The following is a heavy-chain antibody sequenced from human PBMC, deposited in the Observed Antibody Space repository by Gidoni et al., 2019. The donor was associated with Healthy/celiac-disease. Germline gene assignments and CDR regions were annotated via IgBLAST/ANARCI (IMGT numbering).Heavy chain of an antibody. CDR3: ARFVAEYFDY. CDR1: GSTFSSYS. CDR2: IRSSSSTI. V-gene: IGHV3-48*02. Sequence: EVQLVESGGGLVQPGGSLRLSCAASGSTFSSYSMNWVRQAPGKGLEWFSYIRSSSSTIYYADSVKGRFTISRDNAKNSLYLQMNSLRDEDTAVYYCARFVAEYFDYWGQGTLVTVSS. D-gene: IGHD2-15*01. J-gene: IGHJ4*02.